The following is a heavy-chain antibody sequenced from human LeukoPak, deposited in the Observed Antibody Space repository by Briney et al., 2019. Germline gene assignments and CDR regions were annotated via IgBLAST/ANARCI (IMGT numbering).Heavy chain of an antibody. J-gene: IGHJ6*03. CDR2: INWSSDRI. CDR3: AKGGIHRGYYYYYMDV. CDR1: GFTFDDYA. Sequence: PGRSLRLSCAVSGFTFDDYAMHWVRQAPGKGLEWVSGINWSSDRIGYADSVKGRFTISRDNAKKSLYLQMNSLRAEDTALYYCAKGGIHRGYYYYYMDVWGKGTTVTISS. D-gene: IGHD6-13*01. V-gene: IGHV3-9*01.